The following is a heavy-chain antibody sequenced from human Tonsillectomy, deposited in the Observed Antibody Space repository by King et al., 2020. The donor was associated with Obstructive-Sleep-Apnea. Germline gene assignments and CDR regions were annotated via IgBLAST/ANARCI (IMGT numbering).Heavy chain of an antibody. CDR3: AKGWGNYFDY. J-gene: IGHJ4*02. V-gene: IGHV3-30*02. CDR2: IRYDGSHK. D-gene: IGHD7-27*01. Sequence: VQLVESGGGVVQPGGSLRLSCAASGFTFINYGMHWVRQAPGKGLEWVAFIRYDGSHKYYADSVKGRFTISGDNAKNTLDLQMNSLRAEDTAMYYCAKGWGNYFDYWGQGTLVTVSS. CDR1: GFTFINYG.